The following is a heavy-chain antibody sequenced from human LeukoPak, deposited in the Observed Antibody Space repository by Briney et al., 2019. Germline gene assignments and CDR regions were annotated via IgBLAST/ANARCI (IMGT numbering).Heavy chain of an antibody. D-gene: IGHD3-10*01. J-gene: IGHJ4*02. CDR1: GFTFSSYS. CDR2: IRSDSAI. CDR3: AREGNVGGYLDC. V-gene: IGHV3-48*01. Sequence: GGSLRLSCAASGFTFSSYSMNWVRQAPGKGLEWISYIRSDSAIYYTDSVKGRFTISRDNAKNSLYLQMNSLRAEDTAVYYCAREGNVGGYLDCWGQGTLVTVSS.